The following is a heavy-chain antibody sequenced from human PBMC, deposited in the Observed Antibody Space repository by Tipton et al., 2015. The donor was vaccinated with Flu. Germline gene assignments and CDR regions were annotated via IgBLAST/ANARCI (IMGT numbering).Heavy chain of an antibody. CDR2: VSSSGTTV. CDR3: AREGSGWSSFDY. J-gene: IGHJ4*02. D-gene: IGHD6-19*01. V-gene: IGHV3-48*03. Sequence: SLRLSYSASGFTFNNYEMNWVRQAPGKGLEWVAFVSSSGTTVYYRDSVKGRFTISRDDAKNSLYLQMNSLRAEDTAVYYCAREGSGWSSFDYWGQGTLVTVSS. CDR1: GFTFNNYE.